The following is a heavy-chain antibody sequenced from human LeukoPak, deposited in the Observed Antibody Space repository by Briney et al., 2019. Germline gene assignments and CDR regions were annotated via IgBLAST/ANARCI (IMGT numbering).Heavy chain of an antibody. Sequence: GGSLRLSCAASGFTFSSYAMSWVRQAPGKGLEWVSAISGSGGSTYYADSVKGRFTISRDNSKNTLYLQMNSLRAEDTAVYYCAKGYSGYDHSYYFDYWGQGTLVTVSS. D-gene: IGHD5-12*01. CDR1: GFTFSSYA. CDR2: ISGSGGST. J-gene: IGHJ4*02. V-gene: IGHV3-23*01. CDR3: AKGYSGYDHSYYFDY.